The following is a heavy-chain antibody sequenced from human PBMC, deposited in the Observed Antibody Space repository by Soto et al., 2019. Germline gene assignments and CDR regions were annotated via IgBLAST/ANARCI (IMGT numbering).Heavy chain of an antibody. J-gene: IGHJ6*02. CDR3: ARVGGSWIQLGPMDV. CDR1: GYTFTSYG. CDR2: ISAYNGNT. Sequence: EASVKVSCKASGYTFTSYGISWVRQAPGQGLEWMGWISAYNGNTNYAQKLQGRVTMTTDTSTSTAYMELRSLRSDDTAVYYCARVGGSWIQLGPMDVWGQGTTVTVSS. V-gene: IGHV1-18*01. D-gene: IGHD5-18*01.